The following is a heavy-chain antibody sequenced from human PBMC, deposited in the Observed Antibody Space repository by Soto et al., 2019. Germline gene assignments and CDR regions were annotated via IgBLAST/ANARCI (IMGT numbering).Heavy chain of an antibody. D-gene: IGHD1-1*01. Sequence: QVQLVESGGGVVQHGRTLRLSCAASGFTFSSYGMHWVRQAPGAGLEWVEVISYDGSNKYYADSVKGRFTTSRDNSKNALYLQMNRLRAEDTAVYYCAKERLTRSRAFDIWGQVTMVTVSS. CDR1: GFTFSSYG. CDR2: ISYDGSNK. J-gene: IGHJ3*02. CDR3: AKERLTRSRAFDI. V-gene: IGHV3-30*18.